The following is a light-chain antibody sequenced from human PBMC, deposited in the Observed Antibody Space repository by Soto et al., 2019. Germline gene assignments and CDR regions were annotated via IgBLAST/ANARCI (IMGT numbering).Light chain of an antibody. J-gene: IGKJ1*01. CDR1: QTRLDSDDGNTY. CDR3: MQRKEFPWT. Sequence: DIVVTQTPLSLPVTPGEPASISCRSSQTRLDSDDGNTYLDWYLQKPGQSPQLLIYGISSRASGVPDRFSGSGSGTDFTLKISRVEAGDVGVFYCMQRKEFPWTLGQGTKVDIK. CDR2: GIS. V-gene: IGKV2-40*01.